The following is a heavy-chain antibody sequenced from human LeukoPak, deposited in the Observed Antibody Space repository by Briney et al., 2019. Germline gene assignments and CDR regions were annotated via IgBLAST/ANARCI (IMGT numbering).Heavy chain of an antibody. CDR3: ARDEGAYTY. CDR1: GFTFSNYW. CDR2: IKQDGSEK. J-gene: IGHJ4*02. V-gene: IGHV3-7*01. D-gene: IGHD5-18*01. Sequence: GGSLRLSCAASGFTFSNYWMTWVRQAPGKGLEWVANIKQDGSEKYYVDSVKGRFTISRDNAKNLLCLQMNSLRAEDTAVYYCARDEGAYTYGGQGTLVTVSS.